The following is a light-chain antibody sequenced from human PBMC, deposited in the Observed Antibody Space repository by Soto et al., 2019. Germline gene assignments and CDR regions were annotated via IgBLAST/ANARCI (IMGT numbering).Light chain of an antibody. Sequence: QSVLTQPASVSGSPGQSITISCTGTSSDVGSYNLVSWYQQHPGKAPKLMIYEGNKRPSGVSNRFSGSKSANTASLTISGLQTEDEADYYCCSYAGTNTFVFGTRTKLTVL. V-gene: IGLV2-23*01. CDR3: CSYAGTNTFV. J-gene: IGLJ1*01. CDR1: SSDVGSYNL. CDR2: EGN.